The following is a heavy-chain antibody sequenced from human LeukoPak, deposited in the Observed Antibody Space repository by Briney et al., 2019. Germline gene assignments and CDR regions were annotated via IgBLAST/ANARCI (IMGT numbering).Heavy chain of an antibody. V-gene: IGHV1-8*01. Sequence: ASVKVSCKASGYTFTSYDINWVRQATGQGLEWMGWMNPNSGNTGYAQKFQGRVTMTRNTSISTAYMELSSLRSEDTAVYYCARGRITGTTEWFDPWGQGTLVTASS. CDR2: MNPNSGNT. CDR3: ARGRITGTTEWFDP. D-gene: IGHD1-20*01. CDR1: GYTFTSYD. J-gene: IGHJ5*02.